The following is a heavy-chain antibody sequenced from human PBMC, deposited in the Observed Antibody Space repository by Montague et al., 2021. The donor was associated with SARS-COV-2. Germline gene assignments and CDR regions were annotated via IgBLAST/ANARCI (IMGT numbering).Heavy chain of an antibody. CDR3: ARGRRILLWFGELLSGGDYYGRDV. CDR1: GGSFSGYY. CDR2: INHSGST. V-gene: IGHV4-34*01. Sequence: SETLSLTCAVYGGSFSGYYWSWIRQPPGKGLERIGEINHSGSTNYNPSLKSRVTISVDTSKNQFSLKLSSVTAADTAVYYCARGRRILLWFGELLSGGDYYGRDVWGQGTTVPVSS. D-gene: IGHD3-10*01. J-gene: IGHJ6*02.